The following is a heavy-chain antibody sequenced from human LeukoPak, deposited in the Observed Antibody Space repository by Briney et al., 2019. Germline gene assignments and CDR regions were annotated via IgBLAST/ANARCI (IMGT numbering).Heavy chain of an antibody. Sequence: ASVKVSCKVSGYTLTELSMHWVRQAPGKGLEWMGGFDPEDGETIYAQKFQGGVTMTEDTSTDTAYMELSSLRSEDTAVYYCATDLIYLRGFDPWGQGTLVTVSS. J-gene: IGHJ5*02. CDR1: GYTLTELS. CDR3: ATDLIYLRGFDP. CDR2: FDPEDGET. D-gene: IGHD3-10*01. V-gene: IGHV1-24*01.